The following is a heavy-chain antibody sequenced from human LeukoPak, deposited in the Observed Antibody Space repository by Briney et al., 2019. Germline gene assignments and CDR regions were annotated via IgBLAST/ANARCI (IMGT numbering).Heavy chain of an antibody. CDR2: INPSGGST. CDR1: GYTFTRYY. CDR3: ARSPDRYCTNGVCYTLFDY. D-gene: IGHD2-8*01. J-gene: IGHJ4*02. Sequence: ASVKVSCKASGYTFTRYYMHWVRQAPGQGLEWMGIINPSGGSTSYAQKFQGRVTMTGDMSASTVYMELSSLRSEDTAVYYCARSPDRYCTNGVCYTLFDYWGQGTLVTVSS. V-gene: IGHV1-46*01.